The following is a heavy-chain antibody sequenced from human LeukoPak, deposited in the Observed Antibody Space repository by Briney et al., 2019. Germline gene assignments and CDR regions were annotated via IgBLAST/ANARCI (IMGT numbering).Heavy chain of an antibody. V-gene: IGHV4-34*01. J-gene: IGHJ4*02. CDR3: ARGHRRGYSGYDIGDKLGSSGWYGDY. D-gene: IGHD5-12*01. Sequence: PSETLSLTCAVYGGSFSGYYWSWIRQPPGKGLEWIGEINHSGSTNYNPSLKSRVTISVDTSKNQFSLKLSSVTAADTAVYYCARGHRRGYSGYDIGDKLGSSGWYGDYWGQGTLVTVSS. CDR2: INHSGST. CDR1: GGSFSGYY.